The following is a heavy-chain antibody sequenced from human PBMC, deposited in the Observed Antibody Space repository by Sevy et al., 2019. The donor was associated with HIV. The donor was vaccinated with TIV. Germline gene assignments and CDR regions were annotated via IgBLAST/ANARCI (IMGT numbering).Heavy chain of an antibody. D-gene: IGHD3-22*01. Sequence: GGSLRLSCAASGFTFSNAWMNWVRQAPGKGLEWVGRIKSKTDGGTTDYAAPVKGRFTISRDDSKNTLYLQMNSLKTEDTAVYYCTTWVTMIVVVIDYTNDAFDIWGQGTMVTVSS. V-gene: IGHV3-15*07. J-gene: IGHJ3*02. CDR1: GFTFSNAW. CDR2: IKSKTDGGTT. CDR3: TTWVTMIVVVIDYTNDAFDI.